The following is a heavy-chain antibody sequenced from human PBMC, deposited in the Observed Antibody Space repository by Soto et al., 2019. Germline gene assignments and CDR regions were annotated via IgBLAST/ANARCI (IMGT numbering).Heavy chain of an antibody. CDR2: IYYSGST. V-gene: IGHV4-59*08. J-gene: IGHJ3*02. D-gene: IGHD2-15*01. CDR1: GGSISSYY. Sequence: TSETLSLTCTVSGGSISSYYWSWIRQPPGKGLEWIGYIYYSGSTNYNPSLKSRVTISVDTSKNQFSLKLSSVTAADTAVYYCARNGYCSGGSCYLSGAFDIWGQGTMVT. CDR3: ARNGYCSGGSCYLSGAFDI.